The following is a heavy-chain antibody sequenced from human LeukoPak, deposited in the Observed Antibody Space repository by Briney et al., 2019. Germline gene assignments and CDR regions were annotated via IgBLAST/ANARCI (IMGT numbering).Heavy chain of an antibody. CDR1: GGSFSSGSYY. V-gene: IGHV4-61*02. CDR3: ARDGEDIVVVPAAI. D-gene: IGHD2-2*01. CDR2: IYTSGST. J-gene: IGHJ4*02. Sequence: SESLSLTCTVSGGSFSSGSYYWSWVRQTAGRGREWIGCIYTSGSTNYNPSLKSRVTISVDTSKNHFSLKLISVTAAYTVVYYCARDGEDIVVVPAAIWGQGTLVTVSS.